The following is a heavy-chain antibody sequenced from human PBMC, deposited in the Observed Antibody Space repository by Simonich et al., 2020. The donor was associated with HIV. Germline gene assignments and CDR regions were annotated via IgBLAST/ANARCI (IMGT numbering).Heavy chain of an antibody. CDR1: GYSISSGYY. D-gene: IGHD3-16*01. J-gene: IGHJ4*02. CDR2: IYHFGTT. Sequence: QVQLQESGPGLVKPSETLSLTCAVSGYSISSGYYWDWIRQPPGKGLEWVGSIYHFGTTYYTPSLKSRVTISIDTSKNQFSLKLSSVTAADTAVYYCARGGGDGYNYWGQGILVTVSS. CDR3: ARGGGDGYNY. V-gene: IGHV4-38-2*01.